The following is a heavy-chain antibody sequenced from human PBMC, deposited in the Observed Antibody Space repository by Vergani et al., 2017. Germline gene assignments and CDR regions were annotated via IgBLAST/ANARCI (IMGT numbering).Heavy chain of an antibody. CDR3: AQLLSKNGYKYEAFDI. D-gene: IGHD5-24*01. CDR2: IDWDDDK. Sequence: QVTLKESGPALVKPTQTLTLTCTLSGFSVNSHPMRVIWIRQPPGKALEWLARIDWDDDKFYDRSLKTRLTISKDTSKNQVVLRMTNMDPVDTAMYYCAQLLSKNGYKYEAFDIWGQGTMVIVSS. CDR1: GFSVNSHPMR. J-gene: IGHJ3*02. V-gene: IGHV2-70*04.